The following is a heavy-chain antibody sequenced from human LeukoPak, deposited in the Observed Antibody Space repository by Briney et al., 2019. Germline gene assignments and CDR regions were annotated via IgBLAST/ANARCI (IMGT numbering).Heavy chain of an antibody. CDR3: GRVDWIVDY. D-gene: IGHD3/OR15-3a*01. V-gene: IGHV4-39*02. CDR2: IYYSGSV. J-gene: IGHJ4*02. CDR1: GGALNSRNQY. Sequence: ETLSHTCTVVGGALNSRNQYCGWIRQPPRKGLEWIGCIYYSGSVNDNPSLQSRVTISVDTSRNQFSLKLTSMTAADTAVYYCGRVDWIVDYWGQGTLVTVSS.